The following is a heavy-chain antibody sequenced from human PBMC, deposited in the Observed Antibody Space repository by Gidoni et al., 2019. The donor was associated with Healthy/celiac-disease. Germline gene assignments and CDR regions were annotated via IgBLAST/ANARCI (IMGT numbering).Heavy chain of an antibody. J-gene: IGHJ3*02. V-gene: IGHV3-64D*06. CDR2: ISSNGGST. Sequence: EVQLLDSGGGLVQPVGSLRLSCSASGFTFSSYAMHWVRQAPGKGLEDVSAISSNGGSTYDADSVKGRLTISRDNSKNTMYLQMSSLRAEDTAVYYCVKSYRNAFDIWGQGTMVTVSS. D-gene: IGHD1-26*01. CDR3: VKSYRNAFDI. CDR1: GFTFSSYA.